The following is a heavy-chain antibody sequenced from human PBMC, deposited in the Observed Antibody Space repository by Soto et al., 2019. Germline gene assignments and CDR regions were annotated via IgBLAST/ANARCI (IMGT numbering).Heavy chain of an antibody. J-gene: IGHJ2*01. CDR2: INDRGSI. D-gene: IGHD3-9*01. Sequence: QVQLQQWGAGPLRPLEPLSLTCGVSGGSFSGSYWAWIRQSPGKGLEWIGEINDRGSINYNPSLKSRVSISVDTSKNHYSLNLRSVTAADTAVYYCARESHDILTGPPWVWYFDLWGRGTLVTVSS. V-gene: IGHV4-34*01. CDR1: GGSFSGSY. CDR3: ARESHDILTGPPWVWYFDL.